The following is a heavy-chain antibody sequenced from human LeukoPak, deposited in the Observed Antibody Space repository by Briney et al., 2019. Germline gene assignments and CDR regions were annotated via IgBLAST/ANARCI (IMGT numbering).Heavy chain of an antibody. J-gene: IGHJ4*02. Sequence: PGGCLRLSCVASGFTFSSYWIHWGRQAPGKWLVWVSRTNSDGSSTSYADSVKDRFTISRDNAKNTLYLQMNSLRAEDTAVYYCARVYDVNWGGFDYWGQGTLVTVSS. D-gene: IGHD7-27*01. CDR3: ARVYDVNWGGFDY. V-gene: IGHV3-74*01. CDR2: TNSDGSST. CDR1: GFTFSSYW.